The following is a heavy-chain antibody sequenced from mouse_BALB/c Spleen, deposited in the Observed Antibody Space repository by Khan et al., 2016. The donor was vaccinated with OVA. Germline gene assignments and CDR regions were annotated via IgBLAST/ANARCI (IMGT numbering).Heavy chain of an antibody. CDR1: GYTFTSYV. J-gene: IGHJ4*01. CDR2: INPYNDGT. Sequence: VQLQQSGPELVKPGASVKMSCKASGYTFTSYVMHWVKQKPGQGLEWIGYINPYNDGTKYNEKFKGKATLTSDKSSSTAYMELSSLTSEDSAVXYSARYGSSPYYAMDYWGQGTSVTVSS. CDR3: ARYGSSPYYAMDY. V-gene: IGHV1S136*01. D-gene: IGHD1-1*01.